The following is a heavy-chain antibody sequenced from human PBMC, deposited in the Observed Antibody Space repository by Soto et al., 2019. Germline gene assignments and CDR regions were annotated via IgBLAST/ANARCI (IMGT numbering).Heavy chain of an antibody. Sequence: QVQLVESGGGVVQPGRSLRLSCAASGFTFSSYGMHWVRQAPGKGLEWVAVIWYDGSNKYYADSVKGRFTISRDNSKNTLYLQMNSLRAEDTAVYYCARGIQYSSGCFDYWGQGTLVTVSS. J-gene: IGHJ4*02. V-gene: IGHV3-33*01. CDR1: GFTFSSYG. CDR2: IWYDGSNK. CDR3: ARGIQYSSGCFDY. D-gene: IGHD6-19*01.